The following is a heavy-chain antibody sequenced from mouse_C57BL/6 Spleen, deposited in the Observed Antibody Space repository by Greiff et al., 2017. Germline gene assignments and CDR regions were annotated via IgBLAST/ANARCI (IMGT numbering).Heavy chain of an antibody. CDR3: ARGPRAMDY. CDR2: IDPSDSYT. V-gene: IGHV1-59*01. J-gene: IGHJ4*01. CDR1: GYTFTSYW. Sequence: QVQLQQPGAELVRPGTSVKLSCKASGYTFTSYWMHWVKQRPGQGLEWIGVIDPSDSYTNYNQKFKGKATLTVDTSSSTTYMQLSSLTSEDSAVYYCARGPRAMDYWGKGTSVTVSS.